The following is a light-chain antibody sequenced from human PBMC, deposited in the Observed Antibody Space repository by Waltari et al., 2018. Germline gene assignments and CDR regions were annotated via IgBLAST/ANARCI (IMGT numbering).Light chain of an antibody. J-gene: IGKJ4*01. CDR1: QSLLHSDGKTS. CDR2: QIS. Sequence: DIVMTPTPLSLSVTPGQPASISCKSRQSLLHSDGKTSLYWYFQRPGQSPQLLIYQISGRFSGVPDRFSGSGSGTDFTLRISRVEPDDIGVYYCMQAMHLPLTFGGGTKVEVK. V-gene: IGKV2-29*03. CDR3: MQAMHLPLT.